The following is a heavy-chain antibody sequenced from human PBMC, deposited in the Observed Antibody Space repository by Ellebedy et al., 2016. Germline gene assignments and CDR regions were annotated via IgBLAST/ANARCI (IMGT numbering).Heavy chain of an antibody. V-gene: IGHV4-39*06. CDR2: IYYSGST. CDR3: AKWNSGWYAFDV. CDR1: GGSISSSSYY. J-gene: IGHJ3*01. Sequence: SETLSLTCTVSGGSISSSSYYWGWIRQPPGKGLEWIGSIYYSGSTYYNPSLKSRVTISVDTSKNQFPLKLSSVTAADTAVYYCAKWNSGWYAFDVWGQGTMVTVSS. D-gene: IGHD6-13*01.